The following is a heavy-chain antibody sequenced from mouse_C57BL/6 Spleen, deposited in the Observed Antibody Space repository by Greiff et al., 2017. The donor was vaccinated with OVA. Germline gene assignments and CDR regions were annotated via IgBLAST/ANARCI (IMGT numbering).Heavy chain of an antibody. D-gene: IGHD2-4*01. V-gene: IGHV1-52*01. CDR3: AREDDYYFDY. CDR2: IDPSDSET. CDR1: GYTFTSYW. J-gene: IGHJ2*01. Sequence: QVQLKQPGAELVRPGSSVKLSCKASGYTFTSYWMHWVKQRPIQGLEWIGNIDPSDSETHYNQKFKDKATLTVDKSSSTAYMQLSSLTSEDSAVYYCAREDDYYFDYWGQGTTLTVSS.